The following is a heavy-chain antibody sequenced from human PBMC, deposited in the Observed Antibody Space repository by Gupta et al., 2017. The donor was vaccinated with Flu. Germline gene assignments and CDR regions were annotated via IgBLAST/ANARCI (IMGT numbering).Heavy chain of an antibody. CDR3: AREWVTLWSGGYYNYGMDV. V-gene: IGHV3-74*01. Sequence: EVQLVESGGGLVQPGGSLRMSCGAFGLTFSSYWMHWIRQAPGKGRVWVSRINSDGSSTTYADSVKGRFTISRDNAKNTLYLQMNSLRAEDTAVYYCAREWVTLWSGGYYNYGMDVWGQGTTVTVSS. D-gene: IGHD3-10*01. CDR2: INSDGSST. CDR1: GLTFSSYW. J-gene: IGHJ6*02.